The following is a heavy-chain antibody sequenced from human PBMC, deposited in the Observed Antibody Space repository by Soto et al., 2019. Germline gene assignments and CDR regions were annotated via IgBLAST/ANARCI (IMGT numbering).Heavy chain of an antibody. D-gene: IGHD3-3*01. V-gene: IGHV3-30*18. J-gene: IGHJ4*02. Sequence: QVQLVESGGGVVQPGRSLRLSCAASGFTFSSYGMHWVRQAPGKGLEWVAVISYDGSNKYYADSVKGRFTISRDNSKNTLYLQMNSLRVEDTAVYYCAKDSNDFWSGSGGHFDYWGQGTLVTVSS. CDR3: AKDSNDFWSGSGGHFDY. CDR2: ISYDGSNK. CDR1: GFTFSSYG.